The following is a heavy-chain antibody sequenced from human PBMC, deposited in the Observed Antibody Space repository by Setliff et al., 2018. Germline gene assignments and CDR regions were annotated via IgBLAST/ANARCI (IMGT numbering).Heavy chain of an antibody. J-gene: IGHJ3*02. CDR2: ISTYNGKT. D-gene: IGHD3-22*01. CDR3: ARDLDYQYYYDSRRRYAFDI. Sequence: ASVKVSCKASGYIFTSYGFSWVRQAPGQGLEWMEWISTYNGKTNYAQKFKGRVTMTKDTSTSTAYMELRILRSDDTAVYYCARDLDYQYYYDSRRRYAFDIWGQGTMVTVSS. CDR1: GYIFTSYG. V-gene: IGHV1-18*01.